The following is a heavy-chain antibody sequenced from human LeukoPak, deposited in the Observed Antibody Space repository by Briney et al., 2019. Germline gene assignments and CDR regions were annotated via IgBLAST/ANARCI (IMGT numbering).Heavy chain of an antibody. CDR3: ARGAYGDYLFDY. D-gene: IGHD4-17*01. Sequence: SVKVSCKASGGTFSSYAISWVPQSPGQGLEWMGGIIPIFGTANYAQKFQGRVTITADESTSTAYMELSSHSTEVTALYYCARGAYGDYLFDYWCQGTLVTVSA. CDR2: IIPIFGTA. J-gene: IGHJ4*02. V-gene: IGHV1-69*13. CDR1: GGTFSSYA.